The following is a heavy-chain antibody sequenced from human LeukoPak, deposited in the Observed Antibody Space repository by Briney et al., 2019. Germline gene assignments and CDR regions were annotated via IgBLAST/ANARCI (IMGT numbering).Heavy chain of an antibody. CDR2: IHRSERVT. CDR3: ARGSQNWNDDRPSDL. V-gene: IGHV3-74*01. Sequence: PGGSLRLSCVASGFTFGQYWMHWFRRVPGKGLFWVPRIHRSERVTGYADFVRGRFTISRDNGRNTLYLQMDSLRAEDTAVYYCARGSQNWNDDRPSDLWGQGTLVTVSS. CDR1: GFTFGQYW. J-gene: IGHJ5*02. D-gene: IGHD1-1*01.